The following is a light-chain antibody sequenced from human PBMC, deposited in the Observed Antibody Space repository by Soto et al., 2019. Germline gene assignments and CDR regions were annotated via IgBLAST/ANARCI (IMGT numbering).Light chain of an antibody. CDR3: QQNGRT. Sequence: EIVLAQSPGTLSLSPGERATLSCRASQSVSSTYLAWYQQKPGQTPRLLIYGTSRRATGIPDRVSGSGSGTHFTRTISRLEPDDFAMDYCQQNGRTFVPVTKVEIK. CDR1: QSVSSTY. V-gene: IGKV3-20*01. J-gene: IGKJ1*01. CDR2: GTS.